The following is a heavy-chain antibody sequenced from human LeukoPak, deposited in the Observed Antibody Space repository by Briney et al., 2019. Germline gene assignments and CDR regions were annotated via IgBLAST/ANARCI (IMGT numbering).Heavy chain of an antibody. CDR2: ISSSGSTI. CDR3: AREYYYDRSGYYGWFDP. J-gene: IGHJ5*02. Sequence: GGSLRLSCAASGFTFSSYEMNWVRQAPGKGLEWVSYISSSGSTIYYADSVKGRFTISRDNAKNSLCLQMNSLRAEDTAVYYCAREYYYDRSGYYGWFDPWGQGTLVTVSS. V-gene: IGHV3-48*03. CDR1: GFTFSSYE. D-gene: IGHD3-22*01.